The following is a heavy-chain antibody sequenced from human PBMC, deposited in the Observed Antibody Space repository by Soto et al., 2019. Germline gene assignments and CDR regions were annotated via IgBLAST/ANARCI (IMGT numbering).Heavy chain of an antibody. Sequence: SGPTLVNPTQTLTLTCTFSGFSLSTSGVGVGWIRQPPGKALEWLALIDWNDDKYYSTSLKSRLTITKDTSKNQVDLTMTNMDPVDTATYYCSRSPYYYYSTEFAFDIWGQGTMVTVS. J-gene: IGHJ3*02. D-gene: IGHD3-22*01. V-gene: IGHV2-5*01. CDR1: GFSLSTSGVG. CDR2: IDWNDDK. CDR3: SRSPYYYYSTEFAFDI.